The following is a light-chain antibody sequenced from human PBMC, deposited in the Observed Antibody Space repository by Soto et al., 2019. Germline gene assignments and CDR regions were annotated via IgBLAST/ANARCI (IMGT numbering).Light chain of an antibody. CDR1: QSVSSN. J-gene: IGKJ1*01. Sequence: EIVMTQSPATLPVSPGERATLSCRASQSVSSNLAWYQQKPGQAPRLLIYGASTRATGIPARFSGSGSGTEFTLTISSLQSEDFAVYYCQQYNNWQTFGQGTKV. CDR3: QQYNNWQT. CDR2: GAS. V-gene: IGKV3-15*01.